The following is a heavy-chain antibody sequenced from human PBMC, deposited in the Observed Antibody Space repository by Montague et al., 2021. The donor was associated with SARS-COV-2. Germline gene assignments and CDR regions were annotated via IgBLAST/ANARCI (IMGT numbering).Heavy chain of an antibody. J-gene: IGHJ4*02. Sequence: SETLSLTCTVSGGSISSYHYYWGWMRQPPGKGLEWIGARYYSGSTWPNLSLKGRVPISIATSKNQLSLNLRSVTAADTAVYFCGSVILTATSNPFDCWGPGTLVTVSS. CDR1: GGSISSYHYY. CDR2: RYYSGST. V-gene: IGHV4-39*07. CDR3: GSVILTATSNPFDC. D-gene: IGHD2-15*01.